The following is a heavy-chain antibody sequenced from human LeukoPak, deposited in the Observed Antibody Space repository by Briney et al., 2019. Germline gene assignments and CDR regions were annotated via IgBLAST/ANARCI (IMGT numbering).Heavy chain of an antibody. Sequence: ASVKVSCKASGYTFSVYYMHWVRQAPGQGLEWMGWINPYSGDTNYAQKFQGRVTMTRDTSISTASMELRSLRSDDTAVYYCARGEGGAVAYYFYYWGQGTLVTVSS. CDR3: ARGEGGAVAYYFYY. CDR2: INPYSGDT. D-gene: IGHD6-19*01. CDR1: GYTFSVYY. J-gene: IGHJ4*02. V-gene: IGHV1-2*02.